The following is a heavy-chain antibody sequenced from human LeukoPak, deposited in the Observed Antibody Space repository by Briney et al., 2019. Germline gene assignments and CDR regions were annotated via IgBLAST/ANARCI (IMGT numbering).Heavy chain of an antibody. J-gene: IGHJ4*02. D-gene: IGHD6-19*01. CDR3: ARHTPGIAVAGTPFDY. CDR2: INHSGST. V-gene: IGHV4-34*01. CDR1: GGSFSGYY. Sequence: PSETLSLTCAVYGGSFSGYYWSWIRQPPGKGLEWIGEINHSGSTNYNPSLKSRVTISVDTSKNQFSLKLSSVTAADTAVYYCARHTPGIAVAGTPFDYWGQGSLVTVSS.